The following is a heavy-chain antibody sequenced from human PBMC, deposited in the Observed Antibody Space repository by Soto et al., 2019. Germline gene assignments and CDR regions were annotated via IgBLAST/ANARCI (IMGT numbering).Heavy chain of an antibody. CDR2: IVPIYRTA. Sequence: SVKVSCKASGGTFSSYRISWVRQAPGQGLEWVGGIVPIYRTADYAQKFQGRVTITADESARTAYLEVRSLKSQDTAVYYCARDSGAKLSSSWGQGTLVTVSS. D-gene: IGHD6-13*01. CDR1: GGTFSSYR. V-gene: IGHV1-69*13. J-gene: IGHJ4*02. CDR3: ARDSGAKLSSS.